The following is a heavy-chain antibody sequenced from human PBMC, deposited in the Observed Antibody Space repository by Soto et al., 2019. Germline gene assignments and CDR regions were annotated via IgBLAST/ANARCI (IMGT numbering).Heavy chain of an antibody. CDR3: ARNIWYCDL. CDR2: ISSSSTYI. V-gene: IGHV3-21*01. CDR1: GFTFNTYT. Sequence: GGSLRLSCAASGFTFNTYTMNWVRQAPGKGLEWVSSISSSSTYIYNADSVKGRFTISRDNAKNSLYLQMNSLRAEDTAVYYCARNIWYCDLWRRGTLVTVSS. J-gene: IGHJ2*01.